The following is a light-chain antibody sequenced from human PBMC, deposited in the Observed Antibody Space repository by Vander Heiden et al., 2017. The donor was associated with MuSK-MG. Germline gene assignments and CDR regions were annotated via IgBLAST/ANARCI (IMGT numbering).Light chain of an antibody. CDR1: SSNVGSNT. Sequence: SVLPQPPSASGAPGQRVTISCPGSSSNVGSNTVNWYQQLPGTAAKLLIYSNDRRPSGVPDRFSGSKSGTSAALAISGLQSEDEADYYCAAWDDSLNGPYVFGTGTKVTVL. CDR2: SND. V-gene: IGLV1-44*01. CDR3: AAWDDSLNGPYV. J-gene: IGLJ1*01.